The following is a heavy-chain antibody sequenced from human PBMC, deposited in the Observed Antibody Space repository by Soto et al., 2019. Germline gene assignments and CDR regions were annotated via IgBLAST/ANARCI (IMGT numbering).Heavy chain of an antibody. J-gene: IGHJ4*02. CDR1: GGSISSSSYY. D-gene: IGHD2-2*01. V-gene: IGHV4-39*01. CDR2: IYYSGST. Sequence: SETLSLTCTVSGGSISSSSYYWGWIRQPPGKGLEWIGSIYYSGSTYYNPSLKSRVTISVDTSKNQFSLKLSSVTAADTAVYYCARRIYCSSTSCPAGYFDYWGQGTLVTVSS. CDR3: ARRIYCSSTSCPAGYFDY.